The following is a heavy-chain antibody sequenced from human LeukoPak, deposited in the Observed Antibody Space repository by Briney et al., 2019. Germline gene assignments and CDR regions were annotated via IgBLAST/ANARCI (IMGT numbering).Heavy chain of an antibody. D-gene: IGHD5-24*01. CDR1: GFTVSRNY. Sequence: GGSLRLSCAASGFTVSRNYMSWVRQAPGKGLEWVSVLYSGGSTNYADSVKGRFTISRDNSKNTLYLQMNSLRAEDTAVYYCARDQWLQSYYYMDVWGKGTTVTISS. CDR2: LYSGGST. CDR3: ARDQWLQSYYYMDV. J-gene: IGHJ6*03. V-gene: IGHV3-53*01.